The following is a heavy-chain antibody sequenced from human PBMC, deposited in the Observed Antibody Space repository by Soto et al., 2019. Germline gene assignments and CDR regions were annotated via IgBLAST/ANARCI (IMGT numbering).Heavy chain of an antibody. J-gene: IGHJ5*02. CDR1: GGSISSSNL. D-gene: IGHD1-7*01. CDR3: ARGNQYRELRWFDP. Sequence: PLEILSLTCAVSGGSISSSNLWSWVRQPPGKGLEWIGEIYHSGSTNYNPFLKSRVTISVDKSKNQFSLKLSSVTAADTAVYYCARGNQYRELRWFDPWGQGTLVTVSS. CDR2: IYHSGST. V-gene: IGHV4-4*02.